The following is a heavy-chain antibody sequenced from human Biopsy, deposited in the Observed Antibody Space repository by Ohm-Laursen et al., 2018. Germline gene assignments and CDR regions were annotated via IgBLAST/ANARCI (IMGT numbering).Heavy chain of an antibody. Sequence: SETLSLTCSVSGGSIISYYWTWIRQPPGKGLEWIGHVYNGGITNYNPSLKSRVTISKDTSKNQFSLKLNSVTAADTAVYYCARTPRDSFWSGSYKRGLWFDPWGQGTLVIVSS. CDR1: GGSIISYY. J-gene: IGHJ5*02. D-gene: IGHD3-3*01. V-gene: IGHV4-59*01. CDR2: VYNGGIT. CDR3: ARTPRDSFWSGSYKRGLWFDP.